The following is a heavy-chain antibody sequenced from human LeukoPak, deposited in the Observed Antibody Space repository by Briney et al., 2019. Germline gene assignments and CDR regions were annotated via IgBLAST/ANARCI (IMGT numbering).Heavy chain of an antibody. CDR3: ALSYSSRYLDY. J-gene: IGHJ4*02. V-gene: IGHV3-30*03. CDR1: GFTFSRHG. Sequence: PGGSLRLSCAVSGFTFSRHGMHWVRQAPGKGLEWVAVISYDGSNKYYADSMKGRFSISRDDSKNTLYLQMSSLRTEDTAVYYCALSYSSRYLDYWGQGTLVTVSS. D-gene: IGHD6-13*01. CDR2: ISYDGSNK.